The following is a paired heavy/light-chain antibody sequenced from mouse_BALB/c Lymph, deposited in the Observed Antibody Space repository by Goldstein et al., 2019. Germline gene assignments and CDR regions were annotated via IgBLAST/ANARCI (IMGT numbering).Heavy chain of an antibody. V-gene: IGHV1S22*01. D-gene: IGHD2-4*01. CDR3: TRKGGLRHYAMDY. Sequence: LQQPGSELVRPGASVKLSCKASGYTFTSYWMHWVKQRPGQGLEWIGNIYPGSGSTNYDEKFKSKATLTVDTSSSTAYMQLSSLTSEDSAVYYCTRKGGLRHYAMDYWGQGTSVTVSS. CDR1: GYTFTSYW. CDR2: IYPGSGST. J-gene: IGHJ4*01.
Light chain of an antibody. Sequence: DIQMTQSPASLSASVGETVTITCRASENIYSYLAWYQQKQGKSPQLLVYNAKTLAEGVPSRFSGSGSGTQFSLKINSLQPEDFGSYYCQHHYGTPLTFGAGTKLELK. V-gene: IGKV12-44*01. CDR3: QHHYGTPLT. CDR2: NAK. J-gene: IGKJ5*01. CDR1: ENIYSY.